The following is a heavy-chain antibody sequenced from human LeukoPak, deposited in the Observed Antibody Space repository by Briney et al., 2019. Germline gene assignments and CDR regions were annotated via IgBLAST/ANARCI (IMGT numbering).Heavy chain of an antibody. V-gene: IGHV3-72*01. CDR1: GFTFSDRY. CDR2: IRNKANSYTT. D-gene: IGHD6-19*01. Sequence: GGSLRLSCAASGFTFSDRYMDWVRQAPGKGLEWVGRIRNKANSYTTEYAASVKGRFTISRDDSKNSLYLQMNSLKSEDTAVYYCVAVAGTGAFDIWGQGTMLTVSS. J-gene: IGHJ3*02. CDR3: VAVAGTGAFDI.